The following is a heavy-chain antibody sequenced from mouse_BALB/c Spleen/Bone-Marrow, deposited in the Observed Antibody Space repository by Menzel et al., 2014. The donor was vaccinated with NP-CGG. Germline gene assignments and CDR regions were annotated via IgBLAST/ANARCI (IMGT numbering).Heavy chain of an antibody. CDR2: IYPGDGDT. V-gene: IGHV1-87*01. CDR3: ARGDPFDY. J-gene: IGHJ2*01. CDR1: GYTFTSYW. Sequence: VKLVESGAELARPGASVKLSCKASGYTFTSYWMQWVEQRPGQGLEWIGAIYPGDGDTRYTQKFKGKATLTADKSSSTAYMQLSSLASEDSAVYDCARGDPFDYWGQGTTLTVSA.